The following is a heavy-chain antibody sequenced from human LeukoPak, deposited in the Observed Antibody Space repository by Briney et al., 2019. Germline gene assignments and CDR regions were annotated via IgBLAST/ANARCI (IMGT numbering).Heavy chain of an antibody. Sequence: GGSLKLSCVASGFTFSDSPIHWVRLAPGKGLEWLAHIRGKRDNYATAYAASVKYRFAISRDNSENTALLQMNSLKPDDTAVYFCARQTVSCHDYWGRGTLVTVS. J-gene: IGHJ4*02. V-gene: IGHV3-73*01. CDR3: ARQTVSCHDY. CDR1: GFTFSDSP. D-gene: IGHD2-2*01. CDR2: IRGKRDNYAT.